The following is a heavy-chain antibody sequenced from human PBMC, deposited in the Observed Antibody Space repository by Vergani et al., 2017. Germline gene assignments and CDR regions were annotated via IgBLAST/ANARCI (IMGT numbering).Heavy chain of an antibody. CDR1: GGSISSGSYY. Sequence: QVQLQESGPGLVKPSQTLSLPCTVSGGSISSGSYYWSWIRQPAGKGLEWIGRIYTSGRTNYNPSLKSRVTISVDTSKNQFALKLSSVTAAYTAVYYCARGRRVGLHFRHWGQGTLVTVSS. CDR2: IYTSGRT. CDR3: ARGRRVGLHFRH. V-gene: IGHV4-61*02. J-gene: IGHJ1*01.